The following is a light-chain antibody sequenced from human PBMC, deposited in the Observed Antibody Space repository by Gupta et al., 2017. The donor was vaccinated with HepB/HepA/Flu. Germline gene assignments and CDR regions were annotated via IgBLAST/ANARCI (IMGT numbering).Light chain of an antibody. J-gene: IGKJ1*01. V-gene: IGKV1-5*03. CDR2: RAS. CDR1: QTISTW. CDR3: QQYNSLWT. Sequence: DIQMTQSPATLSASVGDRVTITCRASQTISTWVAWYQHKPGKAPKVLIYRASSLESGVPSRLSGSGSGTEFTLTISSLQPDDCATYYCQQYNSLWTFGQGTKVEIK.